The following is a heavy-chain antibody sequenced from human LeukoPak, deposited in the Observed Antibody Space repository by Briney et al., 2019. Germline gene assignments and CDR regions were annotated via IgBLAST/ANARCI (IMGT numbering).Heavy chain of an antibody. CDR2: IQSKTDGGTT. CDR3: ITWSSQFDY. J-gene: IGHJ4*02. CDR1: AFTFSDTW. D-gene: IGHD3-16*01. Sequence: GRSLRPSCAASAFTFSDTWMACVRQAPGNGLECVGFIQSKTDGGTTDSATPVKGRFTVSRDDSKNTLYLQMNSLKTEDTAVYYCITWSSQFDYWGQGTLVTVSS. V-gene: IGHV3-15*01.